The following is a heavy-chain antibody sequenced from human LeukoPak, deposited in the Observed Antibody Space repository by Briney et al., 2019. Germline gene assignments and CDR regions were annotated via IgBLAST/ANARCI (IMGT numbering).Heavy chain of an antibody. CDR2: ISSSSSYT. CDR3: ARFYYGSGNPTY. D-gene: IGHD3-10*01. Sequence: PGGSLRLSCAASGFTFSDYYMSWIRQAPGKGLEWVSYISSSSSYTNYADPVKGRFTISRDNAENSLYLQMNSLRAEDTAVYYCARFYYGSGNPTYWGQGTLVTVSS. CDR1: GFTFSDYY. V-gene: IGHV3-11*06. J-gene: IGHJ4*02.